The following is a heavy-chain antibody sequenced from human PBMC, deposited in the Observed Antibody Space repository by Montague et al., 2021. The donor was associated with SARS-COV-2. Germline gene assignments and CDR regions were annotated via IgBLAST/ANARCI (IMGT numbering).Heavy chain of an antibody. CDR3: ARGSGYSGYALAY. J-gene: IGHJ4*02. CDR1: GGSFGDDH. V-gene: IGHV4-34*01. Sequence: SETLSLTCAVYGGSFGDDHWSWIRQPPGKGLEWIGDIKQSGSTNXXPSFESRVAISLDTSKNQFSLNLSSVTTADTAVYYCARGSGYSGYALAYWGQGTLVTVSS. D-gene: IGHD5-12*01. CDR2: IKQSGST.